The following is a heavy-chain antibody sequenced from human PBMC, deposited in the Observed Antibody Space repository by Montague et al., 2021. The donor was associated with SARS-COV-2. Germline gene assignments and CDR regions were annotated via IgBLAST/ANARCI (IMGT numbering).Heavy chain of an antibody. D-gene: IGHD3-16*01. CDR2: IYYNGST. CDR3: ARARGLGGYLVY. V-gene: IGHV4-39*02. J-gene: IGHJ1*01. Sequence: SETLSLTCTVSGGSIRSSSYYWGWIRQPPGKGLEWIGSIYYNGSTYYNPSLKSRVTISVDTSKNHFSLKLSSVTAADTAVYYCARARGLGGYLVYWGRGTLVTVSS. CDR1: GGSIRSSSYY.